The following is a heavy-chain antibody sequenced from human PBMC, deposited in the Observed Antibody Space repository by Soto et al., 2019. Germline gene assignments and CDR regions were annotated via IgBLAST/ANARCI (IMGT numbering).Heavy chain of an antibody. CDR2: INPNNGYT. D-gene: IGHD3-3*01. Sequence: QVQLVQSGAEVKKPGASVKVSCKASRYTFTSYYIHCVRQAPGQGLEWMGWINPNNGYTKYTQKFQGRVTVTRDTSITTAYLELTRLQSDDTAVYYCAKAKFDFWSGYWSPSLDFWGQGTLVTVSS. CDR1: RYTFTSYY. J-gene: IGHJ4*02. V-gene: IGHV1-2*02. CDR3: AKAKFDFWSGYWSPSLDF.